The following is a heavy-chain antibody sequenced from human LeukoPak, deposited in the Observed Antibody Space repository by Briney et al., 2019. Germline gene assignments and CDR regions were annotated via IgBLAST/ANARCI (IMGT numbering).Heavy chain of an antibody. CDR1: GFIFSRNS. Sequence: GGSLRLSCAASGFIFSRNSMNWVRQAPGKGLEWVSSISSSSSYIYYADSVKGRFTISRDNAKNSLYLQMNSLRAEDTAVYYCARDRGYDSPYYFDYWGQGTLVTVSS. J-gene: IGHJ4*02. CDR2: ISSSSSYI. V-gene: IGHV3-21*01. CDR3: ARDRGYDSPYYFDY. D-gene: IGHD5-12*01.